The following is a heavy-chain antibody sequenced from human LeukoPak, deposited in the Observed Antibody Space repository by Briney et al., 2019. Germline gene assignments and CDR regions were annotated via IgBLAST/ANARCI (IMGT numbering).Heavy chain of an antibody. J-gene: IGHJ4*02. CDR2: ILASGGAT. CDR1: GLTFINYA. Sequence: GGSLRLSCAASGLTFINYAMTWVRQAPGKGLEWVSSILASGGATYYADSVKGRFTISRDNSYNTLYLQMSSLRAEDTAVYYCTKEHDYSNLAEDYWGQGTRVTVSS. CDR3: TKEHDYSNLAEDY. V-gene: IGHV3-23*01. D-gene: IGHD4-11*01.